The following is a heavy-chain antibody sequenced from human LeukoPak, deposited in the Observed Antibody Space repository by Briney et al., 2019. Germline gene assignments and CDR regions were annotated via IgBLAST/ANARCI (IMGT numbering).Heavy chain of an antibody. CDR2: IYPGDSDT. CDR3: ARGVGHFSGELGY. V-gene: IGHV5-51*01. Sequence: GESLKISCKGSGYSFTTYWIAWVRQMPGKGLEWMGIIYPGDSDTRYSPSFQGQVTISAGKSISTAYLQWNSLKASDTAIYYCARGVGHFSGELGYWGQGTLVTVSS. CDR1: GYSFTTYW. D-gene: IGHD3-3*02. J-gene: IGHJ4*02.